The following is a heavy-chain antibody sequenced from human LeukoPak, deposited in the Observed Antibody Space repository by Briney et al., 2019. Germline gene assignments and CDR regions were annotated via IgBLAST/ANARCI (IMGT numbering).Heavy chain of an antibody. CDR3: ARPQGWLGTQPFDY. J-gene: IGHJ4*02. Sequence: PSETLSLTCAVYGGSFSGYYWSWIRQPPGKGLEWIGEINRSGSTNYNPSLKSRVTISVDTSKNQFSLKLSSVTAADTAVYYCARPQGWLGTQPFDYWGQGTLVTVSS. D-gene: IGHD6-19*01. V-gene: IGHV4-34*01. CDR1: GGSFSGYY. CDR2: INRSGST.